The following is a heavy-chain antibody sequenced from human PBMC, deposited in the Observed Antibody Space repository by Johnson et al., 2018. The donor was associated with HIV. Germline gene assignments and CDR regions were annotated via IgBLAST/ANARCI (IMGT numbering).Heavy chain of an antibody. CDR3: AREGFWGSGSYYNPDAFDI. D-gene: IGHD3-10*01. CDR2: ISYDGSNK. CDR1: GFTFSSYA. Sequence: QMQLVESGGGLVQPGGSLRLSCAASGFTFSSYAMHWVRQAQGKGLAWVAVISYDGSNKYYADSVKGRFTISRDNSKNTMYLQLNSLRAEDTAVYYCAREGFWGSGSYYNPDAFDIWCQGTMVTVSA. V-gene: IGHV3-30-3*01. J-gene: IGHJ3*02.